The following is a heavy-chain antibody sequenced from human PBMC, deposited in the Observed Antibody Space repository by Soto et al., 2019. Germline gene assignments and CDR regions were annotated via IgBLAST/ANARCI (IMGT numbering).Heavy chain of an antibody. CDR3: ARGQVAGKGGSAFHI. D-gene: IGHD6-19*01. J-gene: IGHJ3*02. CDR2: IYYSGST. V-gene: IGHV4-39*01. CDR1: GGSISSSSYY. Sequence: SETLSLTCTVSGGSISSSSYYWAWIRQPPGKGLEWIASIYYSGSTYYNPSLKNRVTISVDTSKKQFSLKLTFVTAADTAVYYCARGQVAGKGGSAFHIWGQGTMVTVSS.